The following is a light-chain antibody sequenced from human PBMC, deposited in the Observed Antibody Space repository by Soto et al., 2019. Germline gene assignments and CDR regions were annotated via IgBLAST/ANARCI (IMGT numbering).Light chain of an antibody. CDR2: EVS. V-gene: IGLV2-8*01. CDR1: ISDVGGYKY. CDR3: TSYAGGNIRI. J-gene: IGLJ2*01. Sequence: QSALTQPPSASGSPGQSVTISCTGTISDVGGYKYVSWYQQHPGKAPKLIIYEVSKRPPGVPDRFSASKSGNTASLTVSGLQAEDEAVYYCTSYAGGNIRIFGGGTKLTVL.